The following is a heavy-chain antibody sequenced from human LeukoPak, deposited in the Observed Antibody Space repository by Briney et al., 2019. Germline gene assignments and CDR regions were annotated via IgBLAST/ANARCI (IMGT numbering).Heavy chain of an antibody. CDR3: ARVGVAIFGVVIDYYYYYMDV. D-gene: IGHD3-3*01. V-gene: IGHV3-11*04. CDR1: GFTFNDYY. J-gene: IGHJ6*03. CDR2: ISSSGSTI. Sequence: GGSLRLSCAASGFTFNDYYMSWIRQAPGKGLEWVSYISSSGSTIYYADSVKGRFTISRDNAKNSLYLQMNSLRAEDTAVYYCARVGVAIFGVVIDYYYYYMDVWGKGTTVTVSS.